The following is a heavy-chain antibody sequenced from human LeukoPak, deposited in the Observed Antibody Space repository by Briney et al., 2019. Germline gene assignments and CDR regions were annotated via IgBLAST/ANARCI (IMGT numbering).Heavy chain of an antibody. J-gene: IGHJ4*02. Sequence: GGSLRLSCAASGFTFSRDWMHWVRQAPGKGLVWVSRINSDGSTITYADSVKGRFTISRDNAKNTLYLQMNSLRAEDTAVYYCARVTVSSSEVIFDYWGQGSLVTVSS. CDR1: GFTFSRDW. CDR3: ARVTVSSSEVIFDY. D-gene: IGHD1-20*01. V-gene: IGHV3-74*01. CDR2: INSDGSTI.